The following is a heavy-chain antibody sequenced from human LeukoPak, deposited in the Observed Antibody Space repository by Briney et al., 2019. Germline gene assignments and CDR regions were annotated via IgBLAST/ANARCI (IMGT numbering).Heavy chain of an antibody. CDR3: AKDRVFELWFEEASPYYFDY. CDR1: GFTFSSYG. V-gene: IGHV3-30*02. J-gene: IGHJ4*02. CDR2: IRYDGSNK. D-gene: IGHD3-10*01. Sequence: GGSLRLSCAASGFTFSSYGMHWVRQAPGKGLEWVAYIRYDGSNKYYADSVKGRFTISRDISKNTLYLQRNSLRAEDTAVYYCAKDRVFELWFEEASPYYFDYWGQGTLVTVSS.